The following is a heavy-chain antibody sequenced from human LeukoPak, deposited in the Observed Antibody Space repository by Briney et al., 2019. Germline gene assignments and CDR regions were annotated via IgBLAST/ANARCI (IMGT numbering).Heavy chain of an antibody. V-gene: IGHV3-30*02. CDR1: GFTFRTYA. J-gene: IGHJ4*02. Sequence: PGGSLRLPCAASGFTFRTYAMHWVRLAPGKGLEWVAFIRFDGSKTYYADSVKGRFTISRDNSKNTLYLQMNSLRAEDTAVYYCACGYTYGFEGCWGQGILVTVSS. CDR3: ACGYTYGFEGC. CDR2: IRFDGSKT. D-gene: IGHD5-18*01.